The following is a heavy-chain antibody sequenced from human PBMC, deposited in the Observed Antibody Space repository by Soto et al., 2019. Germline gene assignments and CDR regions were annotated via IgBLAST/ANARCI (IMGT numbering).Heavy chain of an antibody. CDR1: GGTFSSYT. J-gene: IGHJ4*02. D-gene: IGHD3-3*01. Sequence: SVTVSCKASGGTFSSYTIIWVRQAPGQGLEWMGRIIPILGIANYAQKFQGRVTITADKSTSTAYMELSSLRSEDTAVYYCAGGRYYDFWSGLDHDYWGQGTLVTVSS. CDR2: IIPILGIA. CDR3: AGGRYYDFWSGLDHDY. V-gene: IGHV1-69*02.